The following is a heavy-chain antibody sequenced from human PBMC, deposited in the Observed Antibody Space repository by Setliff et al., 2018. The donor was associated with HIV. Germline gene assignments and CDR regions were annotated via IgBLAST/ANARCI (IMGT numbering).Heavy chain of an antibody. Sequence: ASETLSLTCTVSGDSITSDAFYWTWVRQPAGKGLEWIGHIYTNGGADYNSSLKSRVTISMDAPKNQFSLKLTSVTAADTAVYYCARDRYYGSGSYYNYFDYWGQGILVTVSS. CDR2: IYTNGGA. J-gene: IGHJ4*02. V-gene: IGHV4-61*09. CDR3: ARDRYYGSGSYYNYFDY. CDR1: GDSITSDAFY. D-gene: IGHD3-10*01.